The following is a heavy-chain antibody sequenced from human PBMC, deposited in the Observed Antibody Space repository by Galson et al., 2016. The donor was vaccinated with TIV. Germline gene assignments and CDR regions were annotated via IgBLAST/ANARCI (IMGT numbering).Heavy chain of an antibody. D-gene: IGHD3-16*01. V-gene: IGHV1-69*05. CDR2: IIPMFGSA. CDR1: GGIFTNYA. CDR3: ARAPQIYDEWFDS. Sequence: SVKVSCKASGGIFTNYAISWVRQAPGQGLEWMGRIIPMFGSANYAQKFQGRVTITTDEVKTTTYMELSSLRSEDTAMYFCARAPQIYDEWFDSWGQGALVIVSS. J-gene: IGHJ5*01.